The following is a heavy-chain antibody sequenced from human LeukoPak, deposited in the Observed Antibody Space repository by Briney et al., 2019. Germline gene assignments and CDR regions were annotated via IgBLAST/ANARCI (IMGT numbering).Heavy chain of an antibody. CDR2: ISGSGGST. V-gene: IGHV3-23*01. CDR1: GFTSSSYV. J-gene: IGHJ4*02. CDR3: AKFEFGF. D-gene: IGHD3-16*01. Sequence: PGGSLRLSCAVSGFTSSSYVMSWVRQAPGKGLEWASAISGSGGSTYCADSVKGRFTISRDNSKNTLYLQMNSLRDEDTAVYYCAKFEFGFWGQGTLVTVSS.